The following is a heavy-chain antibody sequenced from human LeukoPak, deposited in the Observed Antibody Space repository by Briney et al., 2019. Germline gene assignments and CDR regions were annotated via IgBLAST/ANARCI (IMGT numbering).Heavy chain of an antibody. J-gene: IGHJ1*01. CDR2: IRTKAYGGTT. V-gene: IGHV3-49*03. Sequence: GGSLRLSCTASGFTFGDYVVSWFRQAPGKGLEWVGFIRTKAYGGTTEYAASVKGRFTISRDDSKKSLYLQMNSLKTEDTAVYYCASVPFVVIIGEYFQHWGQGTLVTVSS. CDR3: ASVPFVVIIGEYFQH. D-gene: IGHD3-22*01. CDR1: GFTFGDYV.